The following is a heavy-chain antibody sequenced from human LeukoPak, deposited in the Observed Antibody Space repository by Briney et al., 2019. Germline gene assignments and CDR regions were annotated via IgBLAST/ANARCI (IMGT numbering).Heavy chain of an antibody. CDR1: GYTFTSYG. CDR3: ARSVPRNDY. D-gene: IGHD3-10*01. CDR2: ISAYNGNT. V-gene: IGHV1-18*01. J-gene: IGHJ4*02. Sequence: ASVKVSCKASGYTFTSYGISWVRQAPGQGLEWMGWISAYNGNTNYAQKLQGRVTMTRNTSISTAYMELSSLRSEDTAVYYCARSVPRNDYWGQGTLVTVSS.